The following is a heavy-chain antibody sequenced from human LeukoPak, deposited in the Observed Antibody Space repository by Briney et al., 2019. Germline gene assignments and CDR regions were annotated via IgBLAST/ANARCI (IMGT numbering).Heavy chain of an antibody. CDR2: ISSSSSYI. CDR1: GFSFSNYW. D-gene: IGHD3-9*01. V-gene: IGHV3-21*01. CDR3: AREASSRYYDILTGYPPDY. Sequence: PGGSLRLSCAASGFSFSNYWMHWVRQAPGKGLEWVSSISSSSSYIYYADSVKGRFTISRDNAKNSLYLQMNSLRAEDTAVYYCAREASSRYYDILTGYPPDYWGQGTLVTVSS. J-gene: IGHJ4*02.